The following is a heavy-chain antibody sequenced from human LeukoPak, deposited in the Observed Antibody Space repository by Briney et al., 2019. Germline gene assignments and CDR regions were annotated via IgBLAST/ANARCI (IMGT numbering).Heavy chain of an antibody. V-gene: IGHV3-7*01. Sequence: GGSLRLSCTASGFTFSNAWMSWVRQAPGKGLEWVANIKQDGSEKYYVDSVKGRFTISRDNAKNSLYLQMNSLRAGDTAVYYCARVYYDILTGYYLQHWGQGTLVTVSS. D-gene: IGHD3-9*01. CDR2: IKQDGSEK. CDR3: ARVYYDILTGYYLQH. J-gene: IGHJ1*01. CDR1: GFTFSNAW.